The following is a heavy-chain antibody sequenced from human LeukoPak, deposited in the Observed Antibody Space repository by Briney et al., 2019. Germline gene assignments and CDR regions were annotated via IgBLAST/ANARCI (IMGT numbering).Heavy chain of an antibody. D-gene: IGHD3-22*01. CDR3: AREGDLDYYDSSGYYYVY. Sequence: ASVKVSCKASGYTFSSYYFHWVRQAPGQGLEWMGWISAYNGNTNYAQKLQGRVTMTTDTSTSTAYMELRSLRSDDTAVYYCAREGDLDYYDSSGYYYVYWGQGTLVTVSS. CDR2: ISAYNGNT. CDR1: GYTFSSYY. V-gene: IGHV1-18*04. J-gene: IGHJ4*02.